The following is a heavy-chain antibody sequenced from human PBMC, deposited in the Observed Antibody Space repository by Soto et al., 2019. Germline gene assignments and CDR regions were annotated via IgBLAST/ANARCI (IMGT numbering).Heavy chain of an antibody. Sequence: GGSLRLSCAASGFTFSSYAMTWVRQAPGKGLEWVSAISGSGGSTYYADSVKGRFTISRDNSKTTLYLKMNSLKAEDTAVYYCAKDGEGEYVFWSGSYYYYGMDVWGQGTTVTVSS. V-gene: IGHV3-23*01. D-gene: IGHD3-3*01. CDR1: GFTFSSYA. J-gene: IGHJ6*02. CDR3: AKDGEGEYVFWSGSYYYYGMDV. CDR2: ISGSGGST.